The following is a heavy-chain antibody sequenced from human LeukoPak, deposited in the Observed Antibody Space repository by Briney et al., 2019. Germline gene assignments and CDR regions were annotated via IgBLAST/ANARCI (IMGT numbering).Heavy chain of an antibody. V-gene: IGHV3-23*01. CDR1: GIVFGNTA. CDR2: ISGGGERT. J-gene: IGHJ5*02. D-gene: IGHD6-19*01. CDR3: GKDGGQYSSGPEFDP. Sequence: GGSLRLSCAASGIVFGNTAMNWARQSPGRGLEWVSAISGGGERTFYADSVKGRFTISRDNSKNMVYLQMNGLRADDTAIYYCGKDGGQYSSGPEFDPRGQGALVTVSS.